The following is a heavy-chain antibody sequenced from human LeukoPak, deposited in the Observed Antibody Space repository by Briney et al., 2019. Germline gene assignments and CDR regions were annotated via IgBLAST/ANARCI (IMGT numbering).Heavy chain of an antibody. Sequence: PGGSLRLFCGASGFTFDDYGMSWVRQAPGEGLEWVSGINWNGGSTGYADSVKGRFTISRDNAKNSLYLQMNSLRAEDTALYYCARARGGTLWFGELLSSYYFDYWGQGTLVTVSS. J-gene: IGHJ4*02. CDR3: ARARGGTLWFGELLSSYYFDY. D-gene: IGHD3-10*01. V-gene: IGHV3-20*04. CDR1: GFTFDDYG. CDR2: INWNGGST.